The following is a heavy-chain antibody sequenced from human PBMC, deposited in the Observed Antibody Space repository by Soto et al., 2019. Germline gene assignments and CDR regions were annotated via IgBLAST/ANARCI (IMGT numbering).Heavy chain of an antibody. CDR1: GGSITNYY. Sequence: QVQLQESGPGLVKPSETLSLTCTVSGGSITNYYCSWFRQPPGKGLEWIGYIQYSGYSAYNLSLKRRDTMSMDTSKTHFSLMLESVTAADSAVYYCARPGFGTLHGLVDVWGQGTTVIVSS. CDR2: IQYSGYS. J-gene: IGHJ6*02. CDR3: ARPGFGTLHGLVDV. D-gene: IGHD3-10*01. V-gene: IGHV4-59*08.